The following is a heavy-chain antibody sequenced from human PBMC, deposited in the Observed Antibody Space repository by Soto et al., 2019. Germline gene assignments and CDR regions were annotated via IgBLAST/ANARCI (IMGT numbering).Heavy chain of an antibody. J-gene: IGHJ3*02. CDR3: ARDYDYIWGHIGAFDI. CDR2: ISSSSSYI. Sequence: GSLRLSCAASGFTFSSYSMNWVRQAPGKGLEWVSSISSSSSYIYYADSVKGRFTISRDNAKNSLYLQMNSLRAEDTAVYYCARDYDYIWGHIGAFDIWGQGTMVTVSS. D-gene: IGHD3-16*01. V-gene: IGHV3-21*01. CDR1: GFTFSSYS.